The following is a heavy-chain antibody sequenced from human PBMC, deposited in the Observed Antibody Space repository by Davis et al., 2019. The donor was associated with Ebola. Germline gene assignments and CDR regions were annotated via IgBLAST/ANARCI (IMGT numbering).Heavy chain of an antibody. CDR1: GFTFSSYA. Sequence: GESLKISCAASGFTFSSYAMSWVRQAPGKGLEWVSAISGSGGSTYYADSVKGRFTISRDNAKNSLYLQMNSLRAEDTAVYYCARDLTIFGVVIIPTIDYWGQGTLVTVSS. V-gene: IGHV3-23*01. J-gene: IGHJ4*02. D-gene: IGHD3-3*01. CDR2: ISGSGGST. CDR3: ARDLTIFGVVIIPTIDY.